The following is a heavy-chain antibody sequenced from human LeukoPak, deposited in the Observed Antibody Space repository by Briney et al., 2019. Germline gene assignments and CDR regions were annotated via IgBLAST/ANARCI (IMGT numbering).Heavy chain of an antibody. CDR2: ISASGIST. Sequence: GRSLRPSCAASGFTFGSYAMSWVRQAPGKGLEWVSAISASGISTYYADSVKGRFTISRDKSENTLYLRMDSLRAEDTAVYYCAKGYYDSAEGHFDHWGQGTLVTVSS. D-gene: IGHD3-22*01. CDR1: GFTFGSYA. V-gene: IGHV3-23*01. CDR3: AKGYYDSAEGHFDH. J-gene: IGHJ4*02.